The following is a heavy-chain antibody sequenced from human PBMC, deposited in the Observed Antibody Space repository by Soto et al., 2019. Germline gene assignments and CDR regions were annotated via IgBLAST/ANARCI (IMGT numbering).Heavy chain of an antibody. D-gene: IGHD1-26*01. Sequence: SETLSLTCAVSGYSISSNNWWGWIWQPPGKGLEWIGYIYYSGTTYYNPSLKSRVTMSVDTSKNQFSLKLTSVTAVDTAVYYCARREIQGPIDYWGQGTLVTVS. V-gene: IGHV4-28*01. CDR2: IYYSGTT. CDR1: GYSISSNNW. CDR3: ARREIQGPIDY. J-gene: IGHJ4*02.